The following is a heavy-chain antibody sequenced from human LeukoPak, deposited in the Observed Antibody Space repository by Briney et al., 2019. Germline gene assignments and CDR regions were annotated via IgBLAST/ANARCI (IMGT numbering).Heavy chain of an antibody. Sequence: GGSLRLSCAASGFTFDDYAMHWVRQAPGKGLEWVSGISWNSGSIGYADSVKGRFTISRDNAKNSLYLQMNSLRAEDMALYYCAKSQYYYDGSRSAFDIWGQGTMVTVSS. V-gene: IGHV3-9*03. CDR3: AKSQYYYDGSRSAFDI. D-gene: IGHD3-22*01. CDR1: GFTFDDYA. CDR2: ISWNSGSI. J-gene: IGHJ3*02.